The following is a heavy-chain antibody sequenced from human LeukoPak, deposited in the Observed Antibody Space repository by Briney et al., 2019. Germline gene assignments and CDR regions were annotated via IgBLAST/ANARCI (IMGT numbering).Heavy chain of an antibody. CDR3: ARPRGYSYGLFDY. CDR1: GGSISSSSYY. CDR2: IYYSQIT. D-gene: IGHD5-18*01. V-gene: IGHV4-39*01. Sequence: SETLSLTCTVSGGSISSSSYYWGWVRKPPRKGLEWIGSIYYSQITRYNPSLKSRVPMTQVPAQNQSSLELPAITAADTALHYWARPRGYSYGLFDYWGQGTLVTVSS. J-gene: IGHJ4*02.